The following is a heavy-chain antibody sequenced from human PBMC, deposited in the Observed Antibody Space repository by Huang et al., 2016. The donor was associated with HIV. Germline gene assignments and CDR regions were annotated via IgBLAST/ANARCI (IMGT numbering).Heavy chain of an antibody. CDR1: GYRFRSNW. V-gene: IGHV5-51*01. CDR2: IYPGDSDT. CDR3: ARLIGSPSFYYGLDV. J-gene: IGHJ6*02. D-gene: IGHD3-10*01. Sequence: EVQLVQSGAEVKKPGESLKISCKGSGYRFRSNWIGWVRQMPGKGLEWMGIIYPGDSDTRYSPSFQGQVTISADKSSKTAYLQWSSLKASDTAMYYCARLIGSPSFYYGLDVWGQGTTVTVSS.